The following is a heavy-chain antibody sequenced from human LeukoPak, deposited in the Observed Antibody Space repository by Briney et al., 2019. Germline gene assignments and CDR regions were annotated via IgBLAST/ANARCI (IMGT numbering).Heavy chain of an antibody. CDR2: INPNSGGT. Sequence: ASVKVSCKASGYTFTGYYMHCVRQAPVQGLEWMGWINPNSGGTNYAQKFQGRVTMTRDTSISTAYMELSRLRSDDTAVYYCARVESNYGPYYYHYMDVWGKGTTVTVSS. CDR3: ARVESNYGPYYYHYMDV. V-gene: IGHV1-2*02. D-gene: IGHD4-11*01. CDR1: GYTFTGYY. J-gene: IGHJ6*03.